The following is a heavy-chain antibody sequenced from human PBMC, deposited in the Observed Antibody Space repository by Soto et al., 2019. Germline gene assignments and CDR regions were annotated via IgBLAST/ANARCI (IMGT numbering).Heavy chain of an antibody. J-gene: IGHJ4*02. CDR2: MSGSSSTT. CDR1: GLTFSNYA. V-gene: IGHV3-23*01. D-gene: IGHD3-22*01. Sequence: EVRLLESGGGLVKPGGSLRLSCATSGLTFSNYAMSWVRQAPGGGLEWVSSMSGSSSTTYYADSVRGRFTISRDRSKNTLYLQMNSLRPEDTAMYYCAKETHSSGYGSYFDYWGPGILVTVSS. CDR3: AKETHSSGYGSYFDY.